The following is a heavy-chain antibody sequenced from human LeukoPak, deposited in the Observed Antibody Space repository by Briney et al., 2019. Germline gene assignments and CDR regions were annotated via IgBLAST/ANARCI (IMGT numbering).Heavy chain of an antibody. CDR3: AKDSYYYGSGSYPSH. V-gene: IGHV3-64*01. CDR2: ININGGST. CDR1: GFTFSIYP. J-gene: IGHJ4*02. D-gene: IGHD3-10*01. Sequence: GGSLRLSCAASGFTFSIYPMHWVRQAPGKGLEYVSGININGGSTYYANSVKGRFTISRDNSNNTLFLQMGSLRAEDTAVYYCAKDSYYYGSGSYPSHWGQGTLVTVSS.